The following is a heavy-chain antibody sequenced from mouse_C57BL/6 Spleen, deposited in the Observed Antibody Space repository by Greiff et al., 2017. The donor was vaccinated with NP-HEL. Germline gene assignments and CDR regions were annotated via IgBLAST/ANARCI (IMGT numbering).Heavy chain of an antibody. CDR2: IWSGGST. V-gene: IGHV2-2*01. Sequence: QVQLKESGPGLVQPSQSLSITCTVSGFSLTSYGVHWVRQSPGKGLEWLGVIWSGGSTDYNAAFISRLSISKDNSKSQVFFKMNSLQADDTAIYYCARNGPYYGSSQAWFAYWGQGTLVTVSA. D-gene: IGHD1-1*01. J-gene: IGHJ3*01. CDR3: ARNGPYYGSSQAWFAY. CDR1: GFSLTSYG.